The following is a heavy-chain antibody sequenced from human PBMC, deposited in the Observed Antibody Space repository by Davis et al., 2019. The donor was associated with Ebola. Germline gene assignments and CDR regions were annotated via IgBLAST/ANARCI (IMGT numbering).Heavy chain of an antibody. CDR3: ARDIPESSSVYYYYGMDV. J-gene: IGHJ6*02. D-gene: IGHD6-13*01. Sequence: GESLKISCAASGFTFSSYGMHWVRQAPGKGLEWVAVISYDGSNKYYADSVKGRFTISRDKSKNTLYLQMNSLRADDNAVYYCARDIPESSSVYYYYGMDVWGQGTTVTVSS. CDR1: GFTFSSYG. CDR2: ISYDGSNK. V-gene: IGHV3-30*03.